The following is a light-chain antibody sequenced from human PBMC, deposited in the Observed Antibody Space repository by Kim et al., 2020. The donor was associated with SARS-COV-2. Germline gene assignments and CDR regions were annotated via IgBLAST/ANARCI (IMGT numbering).Light chain of an antibody. CDR1: QGISKD. CDR3: QKYNGAPWT. CDR2: AAS. Sequence: SASVGDRVTITCRASQGISKDLAWYQQNPANAPKLLIIAASALQSGVPTRFSGSGSGTDFTLTISSLQPEDVATYYCQKYNGAPWTFGQGTKLEI. V-gene: IGKV1-27*01. J-gene: IGKJ1*01.